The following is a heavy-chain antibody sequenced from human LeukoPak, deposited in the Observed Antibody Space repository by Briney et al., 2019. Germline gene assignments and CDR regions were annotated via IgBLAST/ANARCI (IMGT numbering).Heavy chain of an antibody. Sequence: SETLSLTCTVSGGFISNYYWSWIRQPPGKGLEWIGYIYYSGSTNYNPSLKSRVTISVDTSKNQFSLKLSSVTAADTAVYYCARDGGPLRGYSYDYWGQGTLVTVSS. V-gene: IGHV4-59*01. D-gene: IGHD5-18*01. CDR3: ARDGGPLRGYSYDY. CDR1: GGFISNYY. J-gene: IGHJ4*02. CDR2: IYYSGST.